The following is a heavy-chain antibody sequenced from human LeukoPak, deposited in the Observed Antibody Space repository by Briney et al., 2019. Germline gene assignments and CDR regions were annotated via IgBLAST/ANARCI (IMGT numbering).Heavy chain of an antibody. V-gene: IGHV3-30*03. CDR3: ARALRLGVVIIDAFDI. J-gene: IGHJ3*02. CDR2: ISYDGSNK. Sequence: QPGGSLRLSCAASGFTFSSYGMHWVRQAPGKGLEWVAVISYDGSNKYSADSVKGRFTISRDNSKNTLYLQMNSLRAEDTAVYYCARALRLGVVIIDAFDIWGQGTMVTVSS. D-gene: IGHD3-3*01. CDR1: GFTFSSYG.